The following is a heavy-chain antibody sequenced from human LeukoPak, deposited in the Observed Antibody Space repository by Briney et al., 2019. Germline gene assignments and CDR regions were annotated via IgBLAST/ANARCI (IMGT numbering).Heavy chain of an antibody. D-gene: IGHD4-17*01. CDR3: AKGDTNDYGDYYFDY. CDR1: GFTFSSYW. V-gene: IGHV3-23*01. J-gene: IGHJ4*02. CDR2: ISGSGGST. Sequence: PGGSLRLSCAASGFTFSSYWMSWVRQAPGKGLEWASAISGSGGSTYYADSVKGRFTISRDNSKNTLYLQMNSLRAEDTAVYYCAKGDTNDYGDYYFDYWGQGTLVTVSS.